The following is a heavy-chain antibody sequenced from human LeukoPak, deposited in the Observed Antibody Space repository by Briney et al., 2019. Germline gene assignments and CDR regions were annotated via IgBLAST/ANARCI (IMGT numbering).Heavy chain of an antibody. V-gene: IGHV1-46*01. D-gene: IGHD5-18*01. J-gene: IGHJ6*03. CDR2: INPSGGST. Sequence: ASVKVSCKASGYTFTSYYMHWVRQAPGQGLEWMGIINPSGGSTSYAQKFQGRVTMTRDTSTSTVYMKLSSLRSEDTAVYYCARGMGHSYGSHYYHYMDVWGKGTTVTVSS. CDR3: ARGMGHSYGSHYYHYMDV. CDR1: GYTFTSYY.